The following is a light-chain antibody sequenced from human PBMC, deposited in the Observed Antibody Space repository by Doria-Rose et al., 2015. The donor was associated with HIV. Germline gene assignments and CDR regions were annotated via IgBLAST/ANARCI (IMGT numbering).Light chain of an antibody. CDR3: QSYDSRLSVYV. V-gene: IGLV1-40*01. CDR1: SSNIGAGFD. J-gene: IGLJ1*01. Sequence: QSVLTQPPSVSGAPGQGVAISCTGSSSNIGAGFDVNWYQQFPGTAPKLLIHGNTDRPSGLPDRFSGSKSGTSASLATSGLRAEDEADYYCQSYDSRLSVYVFGTGTKVTVL. CDR2: GNT.